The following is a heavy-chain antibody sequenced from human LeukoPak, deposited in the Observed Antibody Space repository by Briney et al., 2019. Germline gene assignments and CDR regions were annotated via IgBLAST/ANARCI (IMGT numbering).Heavy chain of an antibody. V-gene: IGHV4-59*08. CDR3: ARLHVEYGYYYGMDV. CDR2: IYYSGST. Sequence: PSETPSLTCTVSGGSISSYYWSWIRQPPGKGLEWIGYIYYSGSTNYNPSLKSRVTISVDTSKNQFSLKLSSVTAADTAVYYCARLHVEYGYYYGMDVWGRGTTVTVSS. D-gene: IGHD4/OR15-4a*01. J-gene: IGHJ6*02. CDR1: GGSISSYY.